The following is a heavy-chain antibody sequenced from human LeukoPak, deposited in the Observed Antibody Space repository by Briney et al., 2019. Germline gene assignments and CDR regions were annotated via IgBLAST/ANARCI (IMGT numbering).Heavy chain of an antibody. CDR3: ARHVGFGPLRFLEWFLYGGWFDP. CDR2: IYYSGST. V-gene: IGHV4-39*01. CDR1: GVSISSSSYY. D-gene: IGHD3-3*01. J-gene: IGHJ5*02. Sequence: AETLSLTCTISGVSISSSSYYWGRIPQAPGKGLEWTGSIYYSGSTYYHPSLKSRVTISVDTSKNHFSLKLSSVTAADTAVYYCARHVGFGPLRFLEWFLYGGWFDPWGQGTLVTVSS.